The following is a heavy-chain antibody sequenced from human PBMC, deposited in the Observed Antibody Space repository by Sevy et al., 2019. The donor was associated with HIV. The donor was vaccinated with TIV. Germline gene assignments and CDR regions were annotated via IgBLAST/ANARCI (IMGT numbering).Heavy chain of an antibody. D-gene: IGHD5-18*01. CDR2: INSDGSST. V-gene: IGHV3-74*01. CDR3: RREGWIQLWLKEIGAFDI. J-gene: IGHJ3*02. Sequence: GGSLRLSCAASGFTFSSYWMHWVRQAPGKGLVWVSRINSDGSSTSYADSVKGRFTMARDNAKKTLYLQMTRLRAEDTAVYYCRREGWIQLWLKEIGAFDIWGQGTMVTVSS. CDR1: GFTFSSYW.